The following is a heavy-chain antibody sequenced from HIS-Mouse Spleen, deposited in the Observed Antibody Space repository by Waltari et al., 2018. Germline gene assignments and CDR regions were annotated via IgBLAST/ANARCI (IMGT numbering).Heavy chain of an antibody. Sequence: QLQLQESGPGLVKPSETLSHTCTVSACSISSSIYYWGWIRQPPGKGLEWIGSIYYSGSTYYTPSLKSRVTISVDTSKNQFSLKLSSVTAADTAVYYCAREIPYSSSWYDWYFDLWGRGTLVTVSS. CDR3: AREIPYSSSWYDWYFDL. V-gene: IGHV4-39*07. D-gene: IGHD6-13*01. CDR2: IYYSGST. CDR1: ACSISSSIYY. J-gene: IGHJ2*01.